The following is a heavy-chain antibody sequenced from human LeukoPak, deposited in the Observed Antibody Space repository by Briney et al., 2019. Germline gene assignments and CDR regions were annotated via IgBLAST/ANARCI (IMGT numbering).Heavy chain of an antibody. CDR3: ARGPRSDWYFDL. V-gene: IGHV3-7*04. D-gene: IGHD1-26*01. Sequence: SVKGRFTIFRDNAKNSLSLQTNSLRAEDTAVYYCARGPRSDWYFDLWGRGTLVTVSS. J-gene: IGHJ2*01.